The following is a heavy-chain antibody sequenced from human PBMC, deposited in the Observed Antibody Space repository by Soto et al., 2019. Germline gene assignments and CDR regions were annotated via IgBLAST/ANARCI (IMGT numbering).Heavy chain of an antibody. D-gene: IGHD5-12*01. Sequence: ESGGDLVQPGGSLRLSCAASGFTFSSYWMSWVRQAPGKGLEWVANIKPDGSEKIYVDSVKGRFTISRDNAKNSLYLQMNSLRAEDTAVYYCANIGRSDRAFDIWGQGTMVTVSS. CDR3: ANIGRSDRAFDI. CDR1: GFTFSSYW. CDR2: IKPDGSEK. J-gene: IGHJ3*02. V-gene: IGHV3-7*01.